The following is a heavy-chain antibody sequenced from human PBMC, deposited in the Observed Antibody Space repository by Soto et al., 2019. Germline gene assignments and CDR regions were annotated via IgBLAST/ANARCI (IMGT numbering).Heavy chain of an antibody. Sequence: AVKVSCKASGGTFGSHGIAWVRQAPGQGLEWMGGFIAMLGTPTYAKKVQGRATISADESLTSSYLELRSLRSEDTGVYFCARGAMANFDYWGQGTVVTVSS. CDR1: GGTFGSHG. V-gene: IGHV1-69*13. D-gene: IGHD5-18*01. CDR2: FIAMLGTP. J-gene: IGHJ4*02. CDR3: ARGAMANFDY.